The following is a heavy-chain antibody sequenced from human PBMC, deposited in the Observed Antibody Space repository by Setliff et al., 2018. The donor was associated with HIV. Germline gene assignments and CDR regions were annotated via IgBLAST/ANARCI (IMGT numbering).Heavy chain of an antibody. D-gene: IGHD3-9*01. J-gene: IGHJ5*02. CDR2: IKSKTDGGTT. V-gene: IGHV3-15*01. CDR3: TTEREGAPLAERYFDWLVADP. Sequence: GGSLRLSCAASGFTFSNAWMSWVRQAPGKGLEWVGRIKSKTDGGTTDYAAPVKGRFTISRDDSKNTLYLQMNSLKTEDTAVYYCTTEREGAPLAERYFDWLVADPWGQGTLVTVSS. CDR1: GFTFSNAW.